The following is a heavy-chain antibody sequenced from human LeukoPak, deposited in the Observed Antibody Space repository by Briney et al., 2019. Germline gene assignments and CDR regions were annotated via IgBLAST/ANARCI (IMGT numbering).Heavy chain of an antibody. CDR3: SGRDSSRSPRAY. D-gene: IGHD2-2*01. J-gene: IGHJ4*02. CDR2: IKPDGSEK. Sequence: PGGSLRLSCATSGLTFIDFWMNWVRQAPGRGLEWVANIKPDGSEKYYVDSVKGRFAISRDNAKNEVYLEMNSLRAEGTGVYYCSGRDSSRSPRAYWGQGTLVSVSS. V-gene: IGHV3-7*01. CDR1: GLTFIDFW.